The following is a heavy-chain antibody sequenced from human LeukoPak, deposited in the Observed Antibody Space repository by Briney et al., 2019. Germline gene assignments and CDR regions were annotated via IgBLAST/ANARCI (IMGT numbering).Heavy chain of an antibody. V-gene: IGHV3-48*01. CDR2: ISGGGTTK. CDR3: ARVASPFGVVISNWFDP. J-gene: IGHJ5*02. D-gene: IGHD3-3*01. CDR1: GFTFGDYS. Sequence: GGSLRLSCVASGFTFGDYSMHWVRQAPGKGLEWVSYISGGGTTKYYASSVKGRFTISRDNAKFVMYLQMNSLRAEDTAVYYCARVASPFGVVISNWFDPWGQGTLVTVTS.